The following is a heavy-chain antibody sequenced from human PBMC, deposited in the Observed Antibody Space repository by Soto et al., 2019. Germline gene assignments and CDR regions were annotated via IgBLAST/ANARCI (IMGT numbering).Heavy chain of an antibody. CDR2: IWYDGSNE. D-gene: IGHD4-4*01. CDR3: AGPRTVTPPTPYAPFDI. V-gene: IGHV3-33*01. J-gene: IGHJ3*02. CDR1: GFTFSSFG. Sequence: GGSLRLSCAASGFTFSSFGMHWVRQVPDKGLEWVTTIWYDGSNEFYADSVKGRFTISKDNSKNTLYLQMNSLRAEDTAVYYCAGPRTVTPPTPYAPFDIWGQGTMVTVSS.